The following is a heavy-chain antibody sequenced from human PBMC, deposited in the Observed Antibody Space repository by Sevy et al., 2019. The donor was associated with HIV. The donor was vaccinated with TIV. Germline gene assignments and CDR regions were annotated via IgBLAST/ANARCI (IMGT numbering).Heavy chain of an antibody. CDR3: ARLRACGGDCYYYDF. CDR1: GYSFTSYE. D-gene: IGHD2-21*02. CDR2: INPSGGIT. Sequence: ASVKVSCKASGYSFTSYEIHWVRQAPGQGLEWMGIINPSGGITSYAQKFQDRVTMIRDTSTTTVYMELSSLRSEDTAVYFCARLRACGGDCYYYDFSGQGTVVTVSS. V-gene: IGHV1-46*01. J-gene: IGHJ4*02.